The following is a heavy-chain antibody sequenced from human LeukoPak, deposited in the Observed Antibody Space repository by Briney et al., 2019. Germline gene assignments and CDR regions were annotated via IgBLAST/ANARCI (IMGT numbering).Heavy chain of an antibody. J-gene: IGHJ4*02. CDR1: GGTFSSYA. D-gene: IGHD3-22*01. Sequence: SVKVSCKASGGTFSSYAISWVRQAPGQGLEWMGRIIPILGIANYAQKFQGRVTITADKSTSTAYMELSSLRSEDTAVYYCARSSGYFQYYFDYWGQGTLVTVSS. CDR3: ARSSGYFQYYFDY. V-gene: IGHV1-69*04. CDR2: IIPILGIA.